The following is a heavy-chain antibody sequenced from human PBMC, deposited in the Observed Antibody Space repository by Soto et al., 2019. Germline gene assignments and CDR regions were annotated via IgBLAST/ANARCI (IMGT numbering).Heavy chain of an antibody. D-gene: IGHD2-15*01. CDR1: GFTFSSYA. Sequence: EVQLLESGGGLVQPGGSLRLSCAASGFTFSSYAMAWVRQAPGTGLEWVSGIDGSGGDTSFADSVKGQFSISRDNSKKMLYLHMNSLRAEDTARYYCAKEMVAAAYVETSPFDFWGQGTLVTVSS. V-gene: IGHV3-23*01. J-gene: IGHJ4*02. CDR3: AKEMVAAAYVETSPFDF. CDR2: IDGSGGDT.